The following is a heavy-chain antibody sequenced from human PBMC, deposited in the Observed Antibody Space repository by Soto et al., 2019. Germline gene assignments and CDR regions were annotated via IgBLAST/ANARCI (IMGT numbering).Heavy chain of an antibody. J-gene: IGHJ4*02. Sequence: QVQLEQSGAEMKRPGTSVKVSCATSGGIFTNYTFSWVRQAPGQGLEWMGWIIPVLNVANYAQKFQGRIAGTADKSTSTSFLELTDLISEDTAIYFCARAPTASSPVAYWGQGTLVTVSS. CDR1: GGIFTNYT. V-gene: IGHV1-69*02. CDR2: IIPVLNVA. D-gene: IGHD1-26*01. CDR3: ARAPTASSPVAY.